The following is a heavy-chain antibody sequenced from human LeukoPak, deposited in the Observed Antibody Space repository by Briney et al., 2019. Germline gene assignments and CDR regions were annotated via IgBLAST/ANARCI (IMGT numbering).Heavy chain of an antibody. CDR1: GFTFSSYS. CDR2: ISSSSSYI. Sequence: NSGGSLRLSCAASGFTFSSYSMNWVRQAPGKGLEWVSSISSSSSYIYYADSVKGRFTISRDNAKNSLYLQMNSLRAEDTAVYYCARFHSGSYSAGYYFDYWGQGTLVTVSS. CDR3: ARFHSGSYSAGYYFDY. D-gene: IGHD1-26*01. V-gene: IGHV3-21*01. J-gene: IGHJ4*02.